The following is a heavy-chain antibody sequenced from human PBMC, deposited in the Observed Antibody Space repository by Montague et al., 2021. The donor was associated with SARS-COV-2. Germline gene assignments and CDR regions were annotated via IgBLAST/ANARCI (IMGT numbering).Heavy chain of an antibody. CDR2: IYYSGST. V-gene: IGHV4-39*07. D-gene: IGHD3-16*01. Sequence: SETLSLTCTVSGGSISSSTYYWGWIRQPPGKGLEWIASIYYSGSTYFNPSLKSRVAISIDTSKNQFSLKLSSVTAADTAVYYCAWGEITTRGLIYYYGMDVWGQGTTVTVSS. J-gene: IGHJ6*02. CDR3: AWGEITTRGLIYYYGMDV. CDR1: GGSISSSTYY.